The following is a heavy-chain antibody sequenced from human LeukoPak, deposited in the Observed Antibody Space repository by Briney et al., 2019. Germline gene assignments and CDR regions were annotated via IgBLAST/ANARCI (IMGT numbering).Heavy chain of an antibody. V-gene: IGHV3-11*01. CDR3: ARDRRHLRGYFDL. Sequence: GGSLRLSCAASGFTFSDYYMSWIRQAPGKGLEWVSYISSSGSTIYYTDSVKGRFTISRDNAKNSLYLQMNSLRAEDTAVYYCARDRRHLRGYFDLWGRGTLVTVSS. J-gene: IGHJ2*01. CDR2: ISSSGSTI. CDR1: GFTFSDYY.